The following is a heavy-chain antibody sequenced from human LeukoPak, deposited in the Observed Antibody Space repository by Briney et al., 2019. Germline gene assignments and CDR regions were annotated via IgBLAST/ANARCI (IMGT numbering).Heavy chain of an antibody. V-gene: IGHV3-23*01. CDR1: GFTFSSYA. D-gene: IGHD6-13*01. CDR3: AKVRSSWYFGLYYFDY. Sequence: GGSLRLSCAASGFTFSSYAMSWVRQAPGKGLEWVSAISGSGGSTYYADSVKGRFTISRDNSKNTLYLQMNSLRAEDTAVYYCAKVRSSWYFGLYYFDYWGQGTLVTVSS. J-gene: IGHJ4*02. CDR2: ISGSGGST.